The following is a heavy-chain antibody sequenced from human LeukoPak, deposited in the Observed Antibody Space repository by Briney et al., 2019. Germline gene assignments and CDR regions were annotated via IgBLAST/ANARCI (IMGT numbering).Heavy chain of an antibody. CDR1: GFTFGNYA. J-gene: IGHJ4*02. D-gene: IGHD3-22*01. CDR2: ISGSGDIT. CDR3: ARGLMGGYPHFDY. Sequence: PGGSLRLSCAASGFTFGNYAMIWIRQSPGKGLEWVSVISGSGDITNDADSMKGRFTISRDNAKNSVFLQMNSLRTEDTALYYCARGLMGGYPHFDYWGQGTLVTVSS. V-gene: IGHV3-20*04.